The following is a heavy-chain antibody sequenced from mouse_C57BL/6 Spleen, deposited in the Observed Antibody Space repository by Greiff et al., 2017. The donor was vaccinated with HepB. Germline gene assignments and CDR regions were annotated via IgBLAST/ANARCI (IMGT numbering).Heavy chain of an antibody. J-gene: IGHJ2*01. CDR1: GYTFTSYW. CDR3: ARGSSSGYFDY. D-gene: IGHD3-2*02. Sequence: VKLQQPGAELVRPGSSVKLSCKASGYTFTSYWMHWVKQRPIQGLEWIGNIDPSDSETHYNQKFKDKATLTVDKSSSTAYMQLSSLTSEDSAVYYCARGSSSGYFDYWGQGTTLTVSS. CDR2: IDPSDSET. V-gene: IGHV1-52*01.